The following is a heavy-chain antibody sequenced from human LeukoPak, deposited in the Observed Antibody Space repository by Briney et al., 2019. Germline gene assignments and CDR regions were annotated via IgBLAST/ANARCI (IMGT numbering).Heavy chain of an antibody. CDR3: ARGRITVGATVY. V-gene: IGHV1-8*01. J-gene: IGHJ4*02. D-gene: IGHD1-26*01. Sequence: GASVKVSCKASGYTFTSYDINWVRQATGQGPEWMGWMNPNSGNTGYAQKFQGRVTMTRNTSISTAYMELSSLISEDTAVYYCARGRITVGATVYWGQGTLVTVSS. CDR1: GYTFTSYD. CDR2: MNPNSGNT.